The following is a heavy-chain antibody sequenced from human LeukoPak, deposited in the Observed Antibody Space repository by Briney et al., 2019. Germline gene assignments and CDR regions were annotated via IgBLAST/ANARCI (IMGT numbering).Heavy chain of an antibody. CDR3: TRQGVYYSDSSAYYY. J-gene: IGHJ4*02. CDR2: TYPGDSDT. CDR1: GYRFTNYW. Sequence: HGDPLKISCKASGYRFTNYWIACVRQIPGKGVELMGSTYPGDSDTRYSPSFQGQVTISADKSITTAYLQWNSLTASDTAKYYCTRQGVYYSDSSAYYYWGQGTLVTVSS. V-gene: IGHV5-51*01. D-gene: IGHD3-22*01.